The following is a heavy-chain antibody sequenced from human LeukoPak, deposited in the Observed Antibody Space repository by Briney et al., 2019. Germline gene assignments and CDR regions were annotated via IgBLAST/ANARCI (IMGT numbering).Heavy chain of an antibody. Sequence: GGSLRLSCAASGFTFSSYWMHWVRQAPGKGLVWVSRINSDVSSTAYADSVRGRFTISRDNAKNTLYLQMNSLRAADTAVYYCARGVGGDSRFDPWGQGTLVTVSS. CDR3: ARGVGGDSRFDP. V-gene: IGHV3-74*01. J-gene: IGHJ5*02. CDR1: GFTFSSYW. D-gene: IGHD1-26*01. CDR2: INSDVSST.